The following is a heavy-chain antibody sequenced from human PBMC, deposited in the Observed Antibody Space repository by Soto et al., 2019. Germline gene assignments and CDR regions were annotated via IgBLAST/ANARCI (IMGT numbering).Heavy chain of an antibody. Sequence: SVKGRFTISRDNAKNSLYLQMNSLRAEDTAVYYCARDNNFFDSGSGVDYWGQGTLFTVSS. CDR3: ARDNNFFDSGSGVDY. V-gene: IGHV3-21*01. D-gene: IGHD3-10*01. J-gene: IGHJ4*02.